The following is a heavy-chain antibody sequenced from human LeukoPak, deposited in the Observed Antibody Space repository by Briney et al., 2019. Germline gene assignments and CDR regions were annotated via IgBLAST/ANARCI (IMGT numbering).Heavy chain of an antibody. D-gene: IGHD3-22*01. V-gene: IGHV3-21*01. CDR2: ISSSSSYI. J-gene: IGHJ4*02. CDR3: ASKYDSSGYCVRH. CDR1: GLTFSSYS. Sequence: GGSLRLSCAASGLTFSSYSMNWVRQAPGKGLEWVSSISSSSSYIYYADSVKGRFTISRDNAKNSLYLQMNSLRAEDTAVYYCASKYDSSGYCVRHWGQGTLVTVSS.